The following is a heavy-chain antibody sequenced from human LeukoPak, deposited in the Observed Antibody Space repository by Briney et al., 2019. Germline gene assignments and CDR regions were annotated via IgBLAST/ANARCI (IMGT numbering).Heavy chain of an antibody. CDR2: ISYDGTNK. J-gene: IGHJ4*02. CDR1: GFTFSNYG. CDR3: AKDPRRYSRTGGYFDY. Sequence: GGSLRLSCAASGFTFSNYGMHWVRQAPGKGLEWVTFISYDGTNKYYADSVKGRFTISRDNSKNTLYLQMNSLRAEDTAVYYCAKDPRRYSRTGGYFDYWGQGTLVTVSS. D-gene: IGHD6-13*01. V-gene: IGHV3-30*02.